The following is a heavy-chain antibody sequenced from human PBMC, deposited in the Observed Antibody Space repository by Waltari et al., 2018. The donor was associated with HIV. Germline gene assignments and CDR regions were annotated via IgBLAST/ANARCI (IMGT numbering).Heavy chain of an antibody. D-gene: IGHD1-20*01. Sequence: QVQLRQWGAGLLKPSETLSLTCSVYGVSFSCYYCSWIRHSPGKGLQWLGDINDSGSPNYNMSLKSRLTISLDTSQKQFSLKLSSLTAADAAVYYCARGPRDNLDYWGQGTLVAVSS. V-gene: IGHV4-34*01. CDR1: GVSFSCYY. J-gene: IGHJ4*02. CDR3: ARGPRDNLDY. CDR2: INDSGSP.